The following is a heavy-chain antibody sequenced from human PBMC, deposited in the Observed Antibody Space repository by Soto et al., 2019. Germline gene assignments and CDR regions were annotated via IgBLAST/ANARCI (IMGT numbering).Heavy chain of an antibody. V-gene: IGHV4-59*01. Sequence: QVQLQESGPGLVKPSETLSLTCTVSGGSISSYYWSWIRQPPGKGLEWIGYIYYSGSTNYNPSLKSRVTISVDTSKNQFSLKLSSVTAADTAVYYCARLRFLEWLPTAQYYFDYWGQGTLVTVSS. CDR3: ARLRFLEWLPTAQYYFDY. CDR1: GGSISSYY. CDR2: IYYSGST. J-gene: IGHJ4*02. D-gene: IGHD3-3*01.